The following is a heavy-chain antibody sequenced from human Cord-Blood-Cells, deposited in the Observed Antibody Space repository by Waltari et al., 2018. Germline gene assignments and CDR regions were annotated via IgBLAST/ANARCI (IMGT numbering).Heavy chain of an antibody. CDR1: GFTFRRYW. V-gene: IGHV3-74*01. J-gene: IGHJ3*02. D-gene: IGHD1-26*01. CDR2: INSDGSST. Sequence: EVQLVESGGGLVQPGGSLRLSCAASGFTFRRYWRNWVRQAPGKGLVWVSRINSDGSSTSYADSVKGRFTISRDNAKNTLYLQMNSLRAEDTAVYYCARERSGSYWSAFDIWGQGTMVTVSS. CDR3: ARERSGSYWSAFDI.